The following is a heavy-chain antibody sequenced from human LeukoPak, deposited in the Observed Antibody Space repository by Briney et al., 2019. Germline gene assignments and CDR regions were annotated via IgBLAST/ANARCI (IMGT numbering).Heavy chain of an antibody. CDR2: ISGSGGST. V-gene: IGHV3-23*01. Sequence: PGGSLRLSCAASGFTFSSYAMSWVRQAPGKGLEWVSAISGSGGSTYYADSMKGRFTISRDNSKNTLYLQMNSLRAEDTAVYYCAKLGYWDIVVVPAAPFDPWGQGTLVTVSS. D-gene: IGHD2-2*01. CDR1: GFTFSSYA. J-gene: IGHJ5*02. CDR3: AKLGYWDIVVVPAAPFDP.